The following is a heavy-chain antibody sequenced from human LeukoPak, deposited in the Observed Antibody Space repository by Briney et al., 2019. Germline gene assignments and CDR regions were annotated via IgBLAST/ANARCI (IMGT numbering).Heavy chain of an antibody. CDR2: IYTSGST. Sequence: SETLSLTCTVSGGSISSYYWSWIRQPAGKGLEWIGRIYTSGSTNYNPSLKSRVTMSVDTSKNQFSLELSSVTAADTAVYYCARDSAPLGYFDYWGQGTLVTVSS. J-gene: IGHJ4*02. CDR3: ARDSAPLGYFDY. V-gene: IGHV4-4*07. CDR1: GGSISSYY.